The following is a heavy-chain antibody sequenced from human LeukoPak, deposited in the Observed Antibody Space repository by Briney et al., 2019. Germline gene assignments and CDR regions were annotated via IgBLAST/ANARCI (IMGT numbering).Heavy chain of an antibody. CDR2: IKQDGSER. Sequence: PGGSLRLSCAASGFTFSGFSMSWVRQSPTQGLEGVANIKQDGSERYYVDSVKGRFTISRDNAKNSLSLQMNNLRVEDTAVYYCARAGSHWHYVYWGQGTVVTVSS. CDR3: ARAGSHWHYVY. J-gene: IGHJ4*02. D-gene: IGHD3-10*01. CDR1: GFTFSGFS. V-gene: IGHV3-7*01.